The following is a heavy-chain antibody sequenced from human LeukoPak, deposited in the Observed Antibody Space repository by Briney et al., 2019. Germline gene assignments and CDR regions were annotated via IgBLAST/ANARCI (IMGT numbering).Heavy chain of an antibody. J-gene: IGHJ4*02. V-gene: IGHV4-34*01. Sequence: PSETLSLTCAVYGGSFSGYYWTWIRQPPGKGLEWIGEINHSATTNYNPSLKSRVTISVDTSKSQFSLNLSSVTAADAAVYYCARSTTAYYDKVSLSHWGQGTLVTVSS. CDR1: GGSFSGYY. CDR3: ARSTTAYYDKVSLSH. D-gene: IGHD3-22*01. CDR2: INHSATT.